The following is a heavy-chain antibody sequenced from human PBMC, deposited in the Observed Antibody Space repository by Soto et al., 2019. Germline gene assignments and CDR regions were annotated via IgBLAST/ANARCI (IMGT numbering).Heavy chain of an antibody. CDR3: GRDIGDTAMPY. J-gene: IGHJ4*02. Sequence: GASVKVSCKASGYTFTSYAMHWVRQAPGQGLEWMGWIIPSFGKAKYAQKFQGRVTITADKSTSTAYMELSSLRSEDTAVYYCGRDIGDTAMPYWGQGTLVTVSS. D-gene: IGHD5-18*01. CDR2: IIPSFGKA. CDR1: GYTFTSYA. V-gene: IGHV1-69*06.